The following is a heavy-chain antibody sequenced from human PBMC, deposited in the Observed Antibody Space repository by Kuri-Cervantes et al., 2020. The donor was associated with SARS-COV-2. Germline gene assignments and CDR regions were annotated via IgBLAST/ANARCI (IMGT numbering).Heavy chain of an antibody. CDR2: ISSSSSYI. CDR3: ARDYVWSLKRYYYYYYYMDV. V-gene: IGHV3-21*01. CDR1: GFTFSSYS. J-gene: IGHJ6*03. Sequence: GVLNISCAASGFTFSSYSMNWVRRAPGKGLEWVSSISSSSSYIYYSDSVKGRFTISRENAKNSLYLQMNSMRAEDTAVYYCARDYVWSLKRYYYYYYYMDVWGKGTTVTVSS. D-gene: IGHD3-16*01.